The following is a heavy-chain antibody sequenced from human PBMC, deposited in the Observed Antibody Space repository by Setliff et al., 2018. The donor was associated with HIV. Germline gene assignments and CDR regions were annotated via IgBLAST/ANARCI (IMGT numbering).Heavy chain of an antibody. D-gene: IGHD5-18*01. CDR1: QNTFTNYY. CDR3: ARDLHTFMVNSYHYYMDV. J-gene: IGHJ6*03. CDR2: INPSGDST. V-gene: IGHV1-46*01. Sequence: ASVKVSCKASQNTFTNYYMHWVRQAPGQGLEWTGIINPSGDSTIYAQKFQGKVTMTRDTSTSTVYMELSSLRSEDTAVYYCARDLHTFMVNSYHYYMDVWGKGTTVTVSS.